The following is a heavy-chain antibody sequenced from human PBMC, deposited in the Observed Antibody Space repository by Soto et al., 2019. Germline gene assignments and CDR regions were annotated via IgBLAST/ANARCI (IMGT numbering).Heavy chain of an antibody. CDR1: GVTFSSYA. J-gene: IGHJ4*02. V-gene: IGHV3-23*01. Sequence: EVQLFESGGGLIQPGGSLRLSCAASGVTFSSYAMTWVRQAPGKGLEWVSTISGTGTTTYYADSVKGRFTISRDNSKNTLYLQMNSLRTEDTAVYYCVKAVYLLDFDYWGQGTLVTVSS. D-gene: IGHD2-8*01. CDR2: ISGTGTTT. CDR3: VKAVYLLDFDY.